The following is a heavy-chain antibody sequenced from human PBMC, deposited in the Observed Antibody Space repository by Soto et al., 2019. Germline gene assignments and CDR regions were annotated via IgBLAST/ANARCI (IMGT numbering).Heavy chain of an antibody. J-gene: IGHJ4*02. CDR3: ARSANGASFDY. D-gene: IGHD2-8*01. CDR2: TYYRSKWYN. Sequence: SPSRGLEWLGRTYYRSKWYNDSAISVKSRITINPDTSKNQLSLQLNSVTPEDTAVYYCARSANGASFDYWGQGTLVTVSS. V-gene: IGHV6-1*01.